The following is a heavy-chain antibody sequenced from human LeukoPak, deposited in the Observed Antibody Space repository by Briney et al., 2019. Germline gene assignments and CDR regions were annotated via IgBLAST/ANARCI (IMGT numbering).Heavy chain of an antibody. D-gene: IGHD2-21*02. V-gene: IGHV3-30*02. Sequence: GGSLRLSCAASGFIFSSYWMHWVRQAPGKGLEWVAFIRYDGSNKYYADSVKGRFTISRDSSKNTLYLQMNSLRAEDTAVYYCAKDSLVVTAIGILAYFDYWGQGTLVTVSS. J-gene: IGHJ4*02. CDR3: AKDSLVVTAIGILAYFDY. CDR2: IRYDGSNK. CDR1: GFIFSSYW.